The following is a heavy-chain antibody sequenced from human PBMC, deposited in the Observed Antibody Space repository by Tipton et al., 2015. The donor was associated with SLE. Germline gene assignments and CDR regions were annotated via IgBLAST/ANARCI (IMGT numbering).Heavy chain of an antibody. D-gene: IGHD6-13*01. V-gene: IGHV4-39*07. J-gene: IGHJ3*01. CDR2: IYYSGST. CDR3: ARDREFLWYETVGDAFEH. CDR1: GGSISSSSYY. Sequence: TLSLTCTVSGGSISSSSYYWGWIRQPPGKGLEWIGSIYYSGSTYYNPSLKSRVTISVDTSKNQFSLKLTSVTAADSAVYFCARDREFLWYETVGDAFEHWGQGKMVTVPS.